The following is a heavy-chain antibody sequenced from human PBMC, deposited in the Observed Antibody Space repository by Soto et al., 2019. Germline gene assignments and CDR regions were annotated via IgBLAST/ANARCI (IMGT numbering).Heavy chain of an antibody. CDR1: GYTSTSYY. CDR3: ARNLATGDY. CDR2: INPNGGST. D-gene: IGHD1-1*01. Sequence: QVQLVQSGAEVKKPGASVKLSCKASGYTSTSYYIHWVRQAPGQGLEWMAIINPNGGSTNYAQKFQGRVTVTRDTSTSTVYMELTSLRSEDTAVYYCARNLATGDYWGQGTLVTVSS. V-gene: IGHV1-46*01. J-gene: IGHJ4*02.